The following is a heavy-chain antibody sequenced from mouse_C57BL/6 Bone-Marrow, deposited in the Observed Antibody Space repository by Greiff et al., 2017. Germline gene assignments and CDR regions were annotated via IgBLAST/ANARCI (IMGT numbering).Heavy chain of an antibody. Sequence: EVQLQESGAELVRPGASVKLSCTASGFNIKDDYMHWVKQRPEQGLEWIGWIDPENGDTEYASKFQGKATITADTSSNTAYLQLSSLTSEDTAVYYCTTGGYFGVWGTGTTVTVSS. CDR3: TTGGYFGV. CDR2: IDPENGDT. J-gene: IGHJ1*03. CDR1: GFNIKDDY. V-gene: IGHV14-4*01.